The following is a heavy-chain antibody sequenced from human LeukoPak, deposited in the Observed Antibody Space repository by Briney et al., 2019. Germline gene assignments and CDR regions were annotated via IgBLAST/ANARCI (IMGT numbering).Heavy chain of an antibody. CDR3: ARVVSAAPYYYYYYMDV. CDR1: LGTFSSYA. CDR2: IFPIFGTT. Sequence: GSSVKVSCKASLGTFSSYAISWVRQAPGEGVEWMGGIFPIFGTTNYAQKFQGRVTITTDESTSTAYMELSILRSEDTAVYYCARVVSAAPYYYYYYMDVWGKGTTVTVSS. J-gene: IGHJ6*03. V-gene: IGHV1-69*05.